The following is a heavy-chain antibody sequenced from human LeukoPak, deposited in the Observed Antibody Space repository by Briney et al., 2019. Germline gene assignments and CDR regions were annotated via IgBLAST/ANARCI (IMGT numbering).Heavy chain of an antibody. Sequence: SETLSLTCTVSGGSISSGDYYWSWIRQPPGKGLEGLAYMYYSGSTYYNPSLKSRVTMSADTSKNQLSLKLSSVTAADTALYYCARPYYYDSRIDPWGQGILVTVSS. V-gene: IGHV4-30-4*01. CDR2: MYYSGST. D-gene: IGHD3-22*01. CDR3: ARPYYYDSRIDP. J-gene: IGHJ5*02. CDR1: GGSISSGDYY.